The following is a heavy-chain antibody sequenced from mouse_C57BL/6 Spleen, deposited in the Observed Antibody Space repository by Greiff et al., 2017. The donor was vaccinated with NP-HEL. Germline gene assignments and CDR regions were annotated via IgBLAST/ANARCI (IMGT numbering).Heavy chain of an antibody. J-gene: IGHJ2*01. V-gene: IGHV1-42*01. D-gene: IGHD1-1*01. CDR3: AGTTVVGPYYFDY. CDR2: INPSTGGT. Sequence: VQLQQSGPELVKPGASVKISCQASGYSFTGYYMNWVKQSPEKSLEWIGEINPSTGGTTYNQKFKAKATLTVDQSSSTAYMQLKSLTSEDSAVYYCAGTTVVGPYYFDYWGQGTTLTVSS. CDR1: GYSFTGYY.